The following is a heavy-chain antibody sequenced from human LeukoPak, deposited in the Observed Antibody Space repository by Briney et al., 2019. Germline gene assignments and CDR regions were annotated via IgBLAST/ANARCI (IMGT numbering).Heavy chain of an antibody. V-gene: IGHV4-59*01. CDR1: GGSISSYY. J-gene: IGHJ4*02. Sequence: SETLSLTCTVSGGSISSYYWSWIRQPPGKGLEWIGYIYDSGSTNYNPSLKSRVTISVDTSKNQFSLKLSSVTAADTAVYYCARSGDSPLSYWGQGTLVTVSS. CDR3: ARSGDSPLSY. D-gene: IGHD2-21*01. CDR2: IYDSGST.